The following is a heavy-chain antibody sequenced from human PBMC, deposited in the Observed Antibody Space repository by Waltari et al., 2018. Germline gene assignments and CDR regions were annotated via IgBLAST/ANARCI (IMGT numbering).Heavy chain of an antibody. Sequence: QVQLVQSGAEVKKPGASVKVSCKASGYTFTSYAMHWVRQAPGQRLEWMGWINAGNGNTKYSQKFQGRVTMTRDTSASTAYMELSSLRSEDTAVYYCARRAVAGTYWFDPWGQGTLVTFSS. CDR2: INAGNGNT. CDR1: GYTFTSYA. J-gene: IGHJ5*02. CDR3: ARRAVAGTYWFDP. D-gene: IGHD6-19*01. V-gene: IGHV1-3*01.